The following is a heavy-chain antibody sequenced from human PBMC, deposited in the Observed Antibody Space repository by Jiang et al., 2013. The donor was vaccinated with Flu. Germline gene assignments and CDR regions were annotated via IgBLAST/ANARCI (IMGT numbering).Heavy chain of an antibody. Sequence: VQLLESGGGLVKPGGSLRLSCAASGFTFSSYSMNWVRQAPGKGLEWVSSISSSSSYIYYADSVKGRFTISRDNAKNSLYLQMNSLRAEDTAVYYCARDPRTYGDGYNPWGQGTLVTVSS. V-gene: IGHV3-21*01. D-gene: IGHD5-24*01. J-gene: IGHJ5*02. CDR3: ARDPRTYGDGYNP. CDR1: GFTFSSYS. CDR2: ISSSSSYI.